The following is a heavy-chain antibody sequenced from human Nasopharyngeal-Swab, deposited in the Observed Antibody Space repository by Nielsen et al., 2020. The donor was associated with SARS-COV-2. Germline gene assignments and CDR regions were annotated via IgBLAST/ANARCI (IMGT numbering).Heavy chain of an antibody. Sequence: GESLKISCAASGFTFSSYGMHWVRQAPGKGLEWVAVISYDGSNKYYADSVKGRFTISRDNSKNTPYLQMNSLRAEDTAVYYCAKAGAGSWYGDYWGQGTLVTVSS. V-gene: IGHV3-30*18. J-gene: IGHJ4*02. CDR3: AKAGAGSWYGDY. CDR1: GFTFSSYG. D-gene: IGHD6-13*01. CDR2: ISYDGSNK.